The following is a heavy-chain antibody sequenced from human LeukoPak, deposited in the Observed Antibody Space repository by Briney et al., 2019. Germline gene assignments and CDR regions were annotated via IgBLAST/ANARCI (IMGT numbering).Heavy chain of an antibody. J-gene: IGHJ4*02. CDR3: VRDLRESDF. CDR1: GFTFSSYW. Sequence: PGGSLRLSCAAPGFTFSSYWMHWVRQAPGKGLVWVSRINPDGSTTNYADSVQGRFTISRDNVKNMLYLQMNSLRAEDTAVYYCVRDLRESDFWGQGTLVTVSS. V-gene: IGHV3-74*01. CDR2: INPDGSTT.